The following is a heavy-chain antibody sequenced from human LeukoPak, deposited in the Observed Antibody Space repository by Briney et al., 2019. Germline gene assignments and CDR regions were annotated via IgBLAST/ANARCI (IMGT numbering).Heavy chain of an antibody. J-gene: IGHJ4*02. V-gene: IGHV3-74*01. CDR2: IDNAGNTK. Sequence: GGSLRLSCAASGFTFINTWMHWVRQAPGKGLVWVSGIDNAGNTKIYADSVKGRLTISRDNAKNTLYLQMNSLRDEDTAVYYCKRGGYSDTRGYWGQGTLVTVSS. CDR3: KRGGYSDTRGY. CDR1: GFTFINTW. D-gene: IGHD4-17*01.